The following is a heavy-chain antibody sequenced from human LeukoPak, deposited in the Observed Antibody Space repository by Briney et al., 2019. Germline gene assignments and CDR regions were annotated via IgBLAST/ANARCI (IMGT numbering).Heavy chain of an antibody. CDR1: GFTFNNYA. J-gene: IGHJ4*02. D-gene: IGHD6-19*01. CDR2: ITLSGGST. CDR3: AKAVVGGTAPDY. Sequence: TGGSLRLSCAASGFTFNNYAMSWVRQAPGKGLEWVSVITLSGGSTYYADSVKGRFTISRDNSKSTLYLQMSSLRAEDTAVYHCAKAVVGGTAPDYWGQGTLVPVSS. V-gene: IGHV3-23*01.